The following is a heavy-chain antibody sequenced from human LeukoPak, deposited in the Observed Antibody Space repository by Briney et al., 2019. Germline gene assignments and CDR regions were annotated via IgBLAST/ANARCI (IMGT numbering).Heavy chain of an antibody. CDR3: ATERRGSSTYDGKEAFDF. Sequence: GGSLRLSCTASGVTFSNYWMSWVRRAPGKGLEWVANIKEDGGEKNYVDSVRGRFTITRDNSRNSLYLQMNSLRGEDTAVYYRATERRGSSTYDGKEAFDFWGQGTLVTVSS. CDR1: GVTFSNYW. CDR2: IKEDGGEK. V-gene: IGHV3-7*01. D-gene: IGHD6-13*01. J-gene: IGHJ4*02.